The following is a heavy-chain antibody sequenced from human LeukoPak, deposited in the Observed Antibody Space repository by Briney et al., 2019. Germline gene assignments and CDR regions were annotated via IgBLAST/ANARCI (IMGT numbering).Heavy chain of an antibody. Sequence: SQTLSLTFAISGDSVSTNVATWNWIRQSPSRGLEWLATTYYRSKWYNDFAVSVKSRIAINADTSKNQFSLQLNSMSPEDTAVYYCARRSPGRGDFDYWGPGTLVTVSS. CDR3: ARRSPGRGDFDY. CDR2: TYYRSKWYN. D-gene: IGHD3-10*01. J-gene: IGHJ4*02. V-gene: IGHV6-1*01. CDR1: GDSVSTNVAT.